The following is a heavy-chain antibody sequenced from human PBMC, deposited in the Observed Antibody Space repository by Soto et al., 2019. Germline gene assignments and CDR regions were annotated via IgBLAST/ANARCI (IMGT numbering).Heavy chain of an antibody. V-gene: IGHV3-48*03. J-gene: IGHJ4*02. CDR1: GFTFSSYE. CDR3: ARAWTHSSGYYYDKRGFDY. CDR2: ISSSGSTI. Sequence: HPGGSLRLSCAASGFTFSSYEMNWVRQAPGKGLEWVSYISSSGSTIYYADSVKGRFTISRDNAKNSLYLQMNSLRAEDTAVYYCARAWTHSSGYYYDKRGFDYWGQGTLVTVSS. D-gene: IGHD3-22*01.